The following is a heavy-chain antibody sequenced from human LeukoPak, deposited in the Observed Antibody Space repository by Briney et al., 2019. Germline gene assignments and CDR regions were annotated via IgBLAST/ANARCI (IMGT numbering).Heavy chain of an antibody. Sequence: SETLSLTCTVSGGSISSYYWSWIRQPPGKGLEWIGYIYYSGSTNYNPSLKSRVTISVDTSKNQFSLKLSSVTAADTAVYYCARAWSPSTGYYMDVWGKGTTVTVSS. CDR1: GGSISSYY. D-gene: IGHD2-2*01. J-gene: IGHJ6*03. CDR3: ARAWSPSTGYYMDV. V-gene: IGHV4-59*12. CDR2: IYYSGST.